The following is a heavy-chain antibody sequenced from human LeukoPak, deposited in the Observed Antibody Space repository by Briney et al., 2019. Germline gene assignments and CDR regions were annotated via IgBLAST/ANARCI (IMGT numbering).Heavy chain of an antibody. CDR3: AKADSNYGDYVPWDY. CDR1: GFTFSSYA. D-gene: IGHD4-17*01. Sequence: GGSLRLSCAASGFTFSSYAMSWVRQAPGKGLDWFSAISGSGGSTYYADSVKGRFTISRDNSKNTLYLQMNSLRAEDTAVYYCAKADSNYGDYVPWDYWGQGTLVTVSS. V-gene: IGHV3-23*01. CDR2: ISGSGGST. J-gene: IGHJ4*02.